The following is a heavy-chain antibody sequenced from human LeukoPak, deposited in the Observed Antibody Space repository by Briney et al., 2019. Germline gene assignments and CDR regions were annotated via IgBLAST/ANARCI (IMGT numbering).Heavy chain of an antibody. J-gene: IGHJ4*02. Sequence: SETLCLTCTVSGGSISSSSYYWGWIRQPPGKGLEWIGSIYYSGSTYYNPSLKSRVTISVDTSKNQFSLKLSSLTAADTAVYYCARRFAPLEPDGSGWYGYFDYWGLGNLVTVSS. CDR3: ARRFAPLEPDGSGWYGYFDY. CDR2: IYYSGST. V-gene: IGHV4-39*01. CDR1: GGSISSSSYY. D-gene: IGHD6-19*01.